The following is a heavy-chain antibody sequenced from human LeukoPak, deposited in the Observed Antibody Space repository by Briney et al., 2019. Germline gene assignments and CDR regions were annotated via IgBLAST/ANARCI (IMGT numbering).Heavy chain of an antibody. CDR3: VRDWGYDSSGYWQKYFDT. Sequence: GGSLRLSCAASGFTFSNYWMSWVRQAPGKGLEWVANIKQDGSEKYYVDSVKGRFTISRDNAQNSLYPQMNSLRVEDTAVYYCVRDWGYDSSGYWQKYFDTWGQGTLVTVSS. D-gene: IGHD3-22*01. J-gene: IGHJ4*02. V-gene: IGHV3-7*01. CDR2: IKQDGSEK. CDR1: GFTFSNYW.